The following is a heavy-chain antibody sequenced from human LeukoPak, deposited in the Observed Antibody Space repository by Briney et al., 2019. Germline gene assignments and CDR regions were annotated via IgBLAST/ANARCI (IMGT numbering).Heavy chain of an antibody. CDR1: GFTFSDHW. Sequence: GGSLRLSCAASGFTFSDHWMSWVRQAPGKGLEWVANIKRDGSDKDYVDSVKGRFTISRDNAKRSLYLQMTSLSVEDTAMYYCATSGGYWGQGTLVTVSS. CDR2: IKRDGSDK. J-gene: IGHJ4*02. CDR3: ATSGGY. D-gene: IGHD3-16*01. V-gene: IGHV3-7*01.